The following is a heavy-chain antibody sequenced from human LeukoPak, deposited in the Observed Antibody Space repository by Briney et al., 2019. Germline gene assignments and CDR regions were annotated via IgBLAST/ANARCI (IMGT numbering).Heavy chain of an antibody. CDR3: AKGSYYYSNYYSYYMDV. J-gene: IGHJ6*03. Sequence: GGSLRPSCAASGFTLSNYAMNWVRQAPGKGLEWVSSISNSGSDTYYADSVKGRFTISRDNSENTVYLQMNSLSAEDTAVYYCAKGSYYYSNYYSYYMDVWGKGTTVTVSS. D-gene: IGHD3-10*01. CDR2: ISNSGSDT. V-gene: IGHV3-23*01. CDR1: GFTLSNYA.